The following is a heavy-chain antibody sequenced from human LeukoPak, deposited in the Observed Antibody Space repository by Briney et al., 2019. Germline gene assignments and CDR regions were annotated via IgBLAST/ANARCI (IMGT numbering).Heavy chain of an antibody. D-gene: IGHD2-21*01. CDR3: ARVAGSEGSDY. CDR2: INPSGGST. CDR1: GYTFTSYD. V-gene: IGHV1-46*01. J-gene: IGHJ4*02. Sequence: ASVKVSCKASGYTFTSYDVNWVRQAPGQGLEWMGIINPSGGSTSYAQKFQGRVTITADESTSTAYMEQSSLRSEDTAVYYCARVAGSEGSDYWGQGTLVTVSS.